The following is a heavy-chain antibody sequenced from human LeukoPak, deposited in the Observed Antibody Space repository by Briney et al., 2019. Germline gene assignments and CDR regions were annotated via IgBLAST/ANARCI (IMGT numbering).Heavy chain of an antibody. V-gene: IGHV4-30-4*01. J-gene: IGHJ6*02. CDR1: GGSISSGDYY. CDR3: ARGAVVPAAIPGANYYYYGMDV. CDR2: IYYSGST. Sequence: PSQTLSLTCTVSGGSISSGDYYWSWIRQPPGKGLEWIGYIYYSGSTYYNPSLKSRVTISVDTSKNQFSLKLSSVTAADTAVYYCARGAVVPAAIPGANYYYYGMDVWGQGTTVTVSS. D-gene: IGHD2-2*01.